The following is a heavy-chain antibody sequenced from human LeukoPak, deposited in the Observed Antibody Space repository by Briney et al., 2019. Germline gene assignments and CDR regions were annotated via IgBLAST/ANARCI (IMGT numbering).Heavy chain of an antibody. Sequence: GGSLRLSCAASGFTFDDYGMSWVRQAPGKGLEWVSGINWNGGSTGYADSVKGRFTISRDNAKNSLYLQMNSLRAEDTALYYCARARYYYDSSGFKADWFDPWGQGTLVIVSS. J-gene: IGHJ5*02. V-gene: IGHV3-20*04. D-gene: IGHD3-22*01. CDR3: ARARYYYDSSGFKADWFDP. CDR1: GFTFDDYG. CDR2: INWNGGST.